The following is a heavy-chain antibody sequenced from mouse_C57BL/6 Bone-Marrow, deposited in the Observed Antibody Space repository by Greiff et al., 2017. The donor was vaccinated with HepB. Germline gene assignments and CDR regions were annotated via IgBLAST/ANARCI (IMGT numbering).Heavy chain of an antibody. V-gene: IGHV5-6*02. D-gene: IGHD2-2*01. J-gene: IGHJ3*01. CDR2: ISSGGSYT. CDR1: GFTFSSYG. Sequence: EVMLVESGGDLVKPGGSLKLSCAASGFTFSSYGMSWVRQTPDKRLAWVATISSGGSYTYYTDSVKGRFTISRDNAKNTLYLQMSSLKSEDTAMYYCARRSGGYLAYWGQGTLVTVSA. CDR3: ARRSGGYLAY.